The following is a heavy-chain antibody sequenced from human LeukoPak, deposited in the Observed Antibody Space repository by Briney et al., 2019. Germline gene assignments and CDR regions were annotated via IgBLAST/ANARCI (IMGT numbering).Heavy chain of an antibody. CDR1: GGSISSSSYY. V-gene: IGHV4-39*07. CDR2: IYHSGST. CDR3: ARGVARSSKFHFSYYFDY. J-gene: IGHJ4*02. D-gene: IGHD6-6*01. Sequence: SETLSLTCIVSGGSISSSSYYWGWIRQPPGKGLEWIGSIYHSGSTYYNPSLKSRVTISVDTSKNQFSLNLSSVTAADTAVYYCARGVARSSKFHFSYYFDYWGQGTLVTVSS.